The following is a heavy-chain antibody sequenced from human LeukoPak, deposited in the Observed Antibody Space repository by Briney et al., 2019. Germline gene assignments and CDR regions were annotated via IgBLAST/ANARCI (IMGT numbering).Heavy chain of an antibody. CDR2: IYSGGST. Sequence: PGGSLRLSCAASGFTDSSNYMSWVRQAPGKGLEWVSVIYSGGSTYYADSVKGRFTISRDNSKNTLYLQMNSLRAEDTAVYYCAREGTMVRGVIISSYYFDYWGQGTLVTVSS. J-gene: IGHJ4*02. D-gene: IGHD3-10*01. CDR1: GFTDSSNY. CDR3: AREGTMVRGVIISSYYFDY. V-gene: IGHV3-66*01.